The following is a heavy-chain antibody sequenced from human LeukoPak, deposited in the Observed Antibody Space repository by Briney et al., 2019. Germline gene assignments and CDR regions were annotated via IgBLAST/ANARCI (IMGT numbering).Heavy chain of an antibody. J-gene: IGHJ6*02. D-gene: IGHD3-10*01. Sequence: GGSLRLSCAASGFTFSSYAMHWVRQAPGKGLEYVSAISSNGGSTYYANSVKGRFTISRDNSKNTLYLQMGSLRAEDTAVYYCAVLWFGELKAGGMDVWGQGTTVTVSS. CDR3: AVLWFGELKAGGMDV. CDR2: ISSNGGST. CDR1: GFTFSSYA. V-gene: IGHV3-64*01.